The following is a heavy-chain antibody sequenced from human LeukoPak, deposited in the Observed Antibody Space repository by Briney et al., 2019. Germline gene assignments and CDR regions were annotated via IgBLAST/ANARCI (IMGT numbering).Heavy chain of an antibody. D-gene: IGHD4-17*01. Sequence: PGGSLTLSCADSGFTVSSNYMSWVRQAPGKGLEWVSVMYRGGTTYYADSVKGRFTISRDNSQNTLYLQMNSLRAEDTAVYYCARSGTGYGDYDGFDYWGQGTLVTVSS. CDR1: GFTVSSNY. CDR3: ARSGTGYGDYDGFDY. J-gene: IGHJ4*02. CDR2: MYRGGTT. V-gene: IGHV3-53*01.